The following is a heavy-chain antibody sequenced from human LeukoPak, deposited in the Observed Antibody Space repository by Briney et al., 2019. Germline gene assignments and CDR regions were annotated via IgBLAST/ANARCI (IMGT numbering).Heavy chain of an antibody. CDR2: IYTSGST. V-gene: IGHV4-4*07. Sequence: PSETLPLTCTVSGGSISSYYWSWIRQPAGKGLEWIGRIYTSGSTNYNPSLKSRVTMSVDTSKNQFSLKLSSVTAADTAVYYCARDLYYYGSGSYYSDVWGQGTTVTVSS. D-gene: IGHD3-10*01. CDR1: GGSISSYY. CDR3: ARDLYYYGSGSYYSDV. J-gene: IGHJ6*02.